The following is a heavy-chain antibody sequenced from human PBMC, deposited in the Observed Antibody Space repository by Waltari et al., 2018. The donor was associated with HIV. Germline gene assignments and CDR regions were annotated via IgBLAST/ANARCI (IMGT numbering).Heavy chain of an antibody. CDR1: GGSFSGYY. Sequence: QVQLQQWGAGLLKPSETLSLTCAVYGGSFSGYYWSWIRQPPGKGLEWIGEINHSESTNYNPSLKSRVTISVDTSKNQFSLKLSSVTAADTAVYYCARGGYYYDSSGSTYFDYWGQGTLVTVSS. V-gene: IGHV4-34*01. D-gene: IGHD3-22*01. CDR2: INHSEST. J-gene: IGHJ4*02. CDR3: ARGGYYYDSSGSTYFDY.